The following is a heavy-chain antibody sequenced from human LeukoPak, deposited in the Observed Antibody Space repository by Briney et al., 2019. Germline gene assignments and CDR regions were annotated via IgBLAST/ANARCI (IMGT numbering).Heavy chain of an antibody. CDR3: ARQAPSEEKKWWWPYYYYYYMDV. V-gene: IGHV4-34*01. D-gene: IGHD2-21*01. CDR1: GGSFSGYY. J-gene: IGHJ6*03. CDR2: INHSGST. Sequence: PSETLSLTCAVYGGSFSGYYWSWIRQPPGKGLEWIGEINHSGSTNYNPSLKSRVTISVDTSKNQFSLKLSSVTAADTAVYYCARQAPSEEKKWWWPYYYYYYMDVWGKGTTVTISS.